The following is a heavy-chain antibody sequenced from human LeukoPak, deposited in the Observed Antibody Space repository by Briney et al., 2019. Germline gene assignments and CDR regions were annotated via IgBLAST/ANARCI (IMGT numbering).Heavy chain of an antibody. CDR1: GGSISSSNW. CDR2: IYHSGST. V-gene: IGHV4-4*02. J-gene: IGHJ5*02. D-gene: IGHD3-10*01. Sequence: PSETLSLTCAVSGGSISSSNWWSWVRQPPGKGLEWIGEIYHSGSTYYNPSLKSRVTISVDTSKNQFSLRLNSVTAADTAVYYCARGGYYGSGSYFDPWGQGTLVTVSS. CDR3: ARGGYYGSGSYFDP.